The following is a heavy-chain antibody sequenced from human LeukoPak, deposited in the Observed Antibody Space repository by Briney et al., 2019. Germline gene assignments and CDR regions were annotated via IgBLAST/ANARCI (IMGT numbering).Heavy chain of an antibody. D-gene: IGHD5-18*01. CDR1: TFTFSHYY. CDR2: ISGSGGST. V-gene: IGHV3-23*01. CDR3: AKDSRGYSPYYFDY. J-gene: IGHJ4*02. Sequence: GGSLRLSCAASTFTFSHYYMSWVRQAPGKGLEWVSAISGSGGSTYYADSVKGRFTISRDNSKNTLYLQMNSLRAEDTAVYYCAKDSRGYSPYYFDYWGQGTLVTVSS.